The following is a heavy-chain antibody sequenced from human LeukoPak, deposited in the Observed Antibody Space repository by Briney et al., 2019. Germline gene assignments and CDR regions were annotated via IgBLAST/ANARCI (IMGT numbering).Heavy chain of an antibody. CDR1: EFSVGSNY. CDR3: ARGPSGYYNT. Sequence: GGSLRLSYAASEFSVGSNYMTWVRQAPGKGLEWVSLIYSGGSTYYADSVKGRFTISRDNSKNTVYLQMNSLRAEDTDVYYCARGPSGYYNTGGQGALVTVSS. D-gene: IGHD5-12*01. CDR2: IYSGGST. V-gene: IGHV3-66*01. J-gene: IGHJ4*02.